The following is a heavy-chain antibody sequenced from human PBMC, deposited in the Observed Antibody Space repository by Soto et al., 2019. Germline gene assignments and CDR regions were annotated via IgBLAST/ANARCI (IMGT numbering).Heavy chain of an antibody. CDR3: ARGTPSPLIVRSSRGPWFDP. CDR2: MYYGGRT. V-gene: IGHV4-59*08. D-gene: IGHD2-15*01. CDR1: GGSISSYY. J-gene: IGHJ5*02. Sequence: KSSETLSLTCTVSGGSISSYYWSWIRQPPGKGLEWIGYMYYGGRTNYNPSLKSRVTILVDTSKMQVSLKLSSVTAADTAVYFCARGTPSPLIVRSSRGPWFDPWGQGTLVTVSS.